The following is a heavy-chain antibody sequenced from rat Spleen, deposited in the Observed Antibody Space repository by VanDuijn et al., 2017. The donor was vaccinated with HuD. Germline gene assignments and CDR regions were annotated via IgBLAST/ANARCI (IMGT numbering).Heavy chain of an antibody. CDR2: ISSGGST. Sequence: QVQVKESGPGLVQPSQTLSLTCTVSGFSLTSNGVSWVRQTPGKGLEWIAAISSGGSTYYNSALKSRLSISRDTSKSQVLLKMNSLQTEDTAMYFCARSAKYYYDAYYHHNWFAYWGQGTLVTVSS. CDR1: GFSLTSNG. CDR3: ARSAKYYYDAYYHHNWFAY. J-gene: IGHJ3*01. D-gene: IGHD1-12*03. V-gene: IGHV2S8*01.